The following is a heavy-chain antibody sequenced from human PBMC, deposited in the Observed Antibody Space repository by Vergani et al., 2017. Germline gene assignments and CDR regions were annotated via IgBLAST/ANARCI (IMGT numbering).Heavy chain of an antibody. V-gene: IGHV3-30*02. CDR1: GFSFSNFG. Sequence: VQLVESGGGSVQSGGSLRLSCVASGFSFSNFGMHWIRQAPGKGLEWLAYIGKDGINTRYRDAVKGRFTVSRDNSKDILYLQMDSLRSEDTALYYCAKYLRDSTDGLPDSWGPGTLVIVSS. CDR2: IGKDGINT. CDR3: AKYLRDSTDGLPDS. J-gene: IGHJ4*02. D-gene: IGHD2-21*02.